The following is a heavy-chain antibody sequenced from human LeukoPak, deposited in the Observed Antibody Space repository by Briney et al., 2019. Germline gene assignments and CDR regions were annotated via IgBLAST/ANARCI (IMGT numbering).Heavy chain of an antibody. CDR2: IYYSGST. D-gene: IGHD6-13*01. Sequence: SETLSLTCTVSGGSISSSSYYWGWIRQPPGKGLEWIGSIYYSGSTYYNPSLKSRVTMSIDTSKNQFSLRLSSVTAADTAVYYCARGLAQHLAYDFWGQGALVTVSS. CDR1: GGSISSSSYY. V-gene: IGHV4-39*07. J-gene: IGHJ4*02. CDR3: ARGLAQHLAYDF.